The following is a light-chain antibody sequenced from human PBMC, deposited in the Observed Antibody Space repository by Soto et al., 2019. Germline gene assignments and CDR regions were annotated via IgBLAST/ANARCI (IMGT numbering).Light chain of an antibody. CDR3: QQYGRTGT. V-gene: IGKV3-20*01. CDR2: GAS. Sequence: EIVLTQSPGTLSLAPGERATLSCRASQSVSGNHLAWYQQQPGQAPSLLIYGASNRATGIPNMFSGSGSGTDFTITISRLEEEDCAVYYWQQYGRTGTFGQGTKVEIK. CDR1: QSVSGNH. J-gene: IGKJ1*01.